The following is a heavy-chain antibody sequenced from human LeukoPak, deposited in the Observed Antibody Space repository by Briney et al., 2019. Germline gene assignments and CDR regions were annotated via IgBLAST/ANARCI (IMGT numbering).Heavy chain of an antibody. V-gene: IGHV4-61*02. J-gene: IGHJ5*02. Sequence: PSQTLSLTCTVSGGSISSGSYYWNWIRQPAGKGLEWIGRIYITGNTNYNASLKSRVTISIDTSKNQFSLNLTSVTAADTAVYYCARVPGHIEWLAGPWGQGTLVTVSS. CDR3: ARVPGHIEWLAGP. CDR1: GGSISSGSYY. CDR2: IYITGNT. D-gene: IGHD6-19*01.